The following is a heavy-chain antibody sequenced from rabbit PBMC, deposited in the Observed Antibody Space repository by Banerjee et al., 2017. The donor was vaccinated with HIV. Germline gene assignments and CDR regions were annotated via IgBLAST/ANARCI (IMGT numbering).Heavy chain of an antibody. Sequence: QEQLVESGGGLVKPGASLTLICTASGFSFSTSYDICWVRQAPGKGLEGIGFIYTGNGKNDYASWAKGRFTISKNSSTTVTLQKTSLTTADTATYFCGRDSGTSFSSYGLGLWGPGTLVTVS. V-gene: IGHV1S45*01. CDR1: GFSFSTSYD. CDR2: IYTGNGKN. J-gene: IGHJ6*01. D-gene: IGHD8-1*01. CDR3: GRDSGTSFSSYGLGL.